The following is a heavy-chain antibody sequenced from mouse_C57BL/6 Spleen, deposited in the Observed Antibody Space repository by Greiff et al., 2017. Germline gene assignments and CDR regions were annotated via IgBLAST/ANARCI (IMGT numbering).Heavy chain of an antibody. V-gene: IGHV5-6*02. CDR2: ISSGGSYT. CDR3: ARHRGKGDAMDY. CDR1: GFTFSSYG. Sequence: EVMLVESGGDLVKPGGSLKLSCAASGFTFSSYGMSWVRQTPDKRLEWVATISSGGSYTYYPDSVKGRFTISRDNAKNTLYLQMSSLKSEDTAMYYCARHRGKGDAMDYWGQGTSVTVSS. J-gene: IGHJ4*01. D-gene: IGHD2-1*01.